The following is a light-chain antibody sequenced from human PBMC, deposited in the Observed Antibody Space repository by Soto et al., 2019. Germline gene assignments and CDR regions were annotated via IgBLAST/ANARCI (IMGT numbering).Light chain of an antibody. CDR3: QPYRSSPGFT. J-gene: IGKJ4*01. V-gene: IGKV3-20*01. CDR1: QSFHTNY. CDR2: GAS. Sequence: EIVLTQSPGTLSLSPGERATLSCRASQSFHTNYLAWYQQRPGQAPRLLIYGASNRASGIPERFSGSGSGTHFTLTINRLQPEDSAVYFCQPYRSSPGFTFGGGTKIEI.